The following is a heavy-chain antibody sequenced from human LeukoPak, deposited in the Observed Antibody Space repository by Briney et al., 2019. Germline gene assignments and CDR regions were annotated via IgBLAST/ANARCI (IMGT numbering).Heavy chain of an antibody. V-gene: IGHV3-30*02. Sequence: GGSLRLSCAASGFTFSRYRMDWVRQAPGKGLEWVAFIRYDGGDKDYADSVKGRFTISRDNSKNKLFLQLKSLRTEDTAVYCCAKVGLTVTTMLDYFDYWREGTLLSV. J-gene: IGHJ4*02. D-gene: IGHD4-11*01. CDR3: AKVGLTVTTMLDYFDY. CDR1: GFTFSRYR. CDR2: IRYDGGDK.